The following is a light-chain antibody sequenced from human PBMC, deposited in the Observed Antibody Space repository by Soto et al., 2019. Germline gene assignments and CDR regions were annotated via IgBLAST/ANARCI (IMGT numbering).Light chain of an antibody. Sequence: EIVMTQSPATLSVSPGERATLSCRASQSISSNLAGYQQKLGQAPRLLIYRASTRATGIPARFSGSGSGTEVTLTISSRHSEDFALYYCHQYENSPQTFGQGTKVEI. CDR3: HQYENSPQT. CDR2: RAS. CDR1: QSISSN. J-gene: IGKJ1*01. V-gene: IGKV3-15*01.